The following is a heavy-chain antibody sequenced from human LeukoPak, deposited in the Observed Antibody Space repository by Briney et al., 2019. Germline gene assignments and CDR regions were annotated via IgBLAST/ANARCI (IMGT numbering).Heavy chain of an antibody. Sequence: PSETLSLTCAVYGGSFSGYYWSWIRQPPGKGLEWIGEINHSGSTNYNPSLKSRVTISVDTSKNQFSLKLSSVTAADTAVYYCASAYPGVAGYDYWGQGTLVTVSP. V-gene: IGHV4-34*01. CDR2: INHSGST. CDR1: GGSFSGYY. D-gene: IGHD6-19*01. CDR3: ASAYPGVAGYDY. J-gene: IGHJ4*02.